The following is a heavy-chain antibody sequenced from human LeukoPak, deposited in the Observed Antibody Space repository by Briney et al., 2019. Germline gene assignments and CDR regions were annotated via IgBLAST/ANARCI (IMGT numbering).Heavy chain of an antibody. CDR2: ISWNSGII. CDR3: AKALPMAPFDY. J-gene: IGHJ4*02. V-gene: IGHV3-9*01. Sequence: GGSLRLSCAASGFTFDIYAMHWGRQAPGRGQEWVSGISWNSGIIDYADSVKGRFTISRDNAKNSLSLQMNSLRAEDTALYYCAKALPMAPFDYWGQGTLVTVSS. D-gene: IGHD3-10*01. CDR1: GFTFDIYA.